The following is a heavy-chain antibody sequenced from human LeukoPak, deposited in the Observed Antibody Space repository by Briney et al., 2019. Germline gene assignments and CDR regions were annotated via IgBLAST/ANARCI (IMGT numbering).Heavy chain of an antibody. Sequence: GGSLRLSCAASGFTFSGYGMHWVRQAPGKGLEWVALIWYDGSKKDYADSVKGRFTISRDNSKTMLYLQMNSLRAEDTAVYFCVRINGVTRDYWGQGTLVTVSS. CDR2: IWYDGSKK. CDR1: GFTFSGYG. D-gene: IGHD4-17*01. V-gene: IGHV3-33*01. J-gene: IGHJ4*02. CDR3: VRINGVTRDY.